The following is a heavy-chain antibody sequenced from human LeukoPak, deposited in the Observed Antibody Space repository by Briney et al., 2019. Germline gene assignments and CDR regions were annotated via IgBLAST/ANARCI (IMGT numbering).Heavy chain of an antibody. CDR3: ARDPDSSGYYVTDY. Sequence: ASVKVSCKASGYTFTGYYMHWVRQAPGQGLEWMGWINPNSGGTNYAQKFQGRVTMTWDTSISTAYMELSRLRSDDTAVYYCARDPDSSGYYVTDYWGQGTLVTVSS. CDR1: GYTFTGYY. J-gene: IGHJ4*02. CDR2: INPNSGGT. D-gene: IGHD3-22*01. V-gene: IGHV1-2*02.